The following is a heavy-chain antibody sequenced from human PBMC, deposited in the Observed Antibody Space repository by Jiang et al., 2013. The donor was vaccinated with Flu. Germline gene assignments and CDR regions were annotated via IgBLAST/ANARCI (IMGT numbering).Heavy chain of an antibody. CDR1: GGSISSSSYY. CDR3: ARGKSLWFEYYFDY. Sequence: PGLVKPSETLSLTCTVSGGSISSSSYYWGWIRQPPGKGLEWIGSIYYSGSTYYNPSLKSRVTISVDTSKNQFSLKLSSVTAADTAVYYCARGKSLWFEYYFDYWGQGTLVTVSS. J-gene: IGHJ4*02. CDR2: IYYSGST. V-gene: IGHV4-39*01. D-gene: IGHD3-10*01.